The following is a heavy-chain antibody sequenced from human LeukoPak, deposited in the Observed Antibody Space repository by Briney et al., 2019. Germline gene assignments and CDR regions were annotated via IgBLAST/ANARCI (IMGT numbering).Heavy chain of an antibody. V-gene: IGHV1-2*02. CDR2: INPNSGGT. CDR3: GRVEVVATIPFDY. J-gene: IGHJ4*02. Sequence: ASVKVSCKASGYTFTGYYIHWVRQAPGQGLEWMGWINPNSGGTNYAQKFQGRVTMTRDTTNSPAYMELSRLRSDDTAVYYCGRVEVVATIPFDYWGQGTLVTVSS. D-gene: IGHD5-12*01. CDR1: GYTFTGYY.